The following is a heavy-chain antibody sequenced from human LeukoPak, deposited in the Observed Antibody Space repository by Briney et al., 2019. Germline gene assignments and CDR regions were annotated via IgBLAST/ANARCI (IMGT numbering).Heavy chain of an antibody. V-gene: IGHV3-23*01. J-gene: IGHJ3*02. CDR3: AKVEFDWPFLFSLDI. CDR1: GFIFSSYA. CDR2: ISGSGGST. Sequence: GGSLRLSCAASGFIFSSYAMTWVRQAPGKGLEWVSAISGSGGSTYYADSVKGRFTISRDNSKNTLYLQMNSLRAEDTAIFYCAKVEFDWPFLFSLDIWGQGTMVAVSS. D-gene: IGHD3-9*01.